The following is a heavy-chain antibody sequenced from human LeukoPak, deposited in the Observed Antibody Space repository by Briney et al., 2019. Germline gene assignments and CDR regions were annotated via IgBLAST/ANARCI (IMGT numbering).Heavy chain of an antibody. D-gene: IGHD3-3*01. J-gene: IGHJ3*02. V-gene: IGHV5-51*07. Sequence: GESLKISCRGSGYSFTRFWIGWVHQKPGKGLEWMGVIYPGDSDTRYSPSFQGQVTISADKSISTAYLQWSSLKASDTAIYYCARILGVADDVFDIGGQGKMATAFS. CDR1: GYSFTRFW. CDR2: IYPGDSDT. CDR3: ARILGVADDVFDI.